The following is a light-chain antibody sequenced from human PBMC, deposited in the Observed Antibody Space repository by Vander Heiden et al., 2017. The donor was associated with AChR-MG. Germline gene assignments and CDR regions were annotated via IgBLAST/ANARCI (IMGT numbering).Light chain of an antibody. J-gene: IGLJ2*01. V-gene: IGLV3-1*01. CDR1: TLGDKY. CDR2: KDS. CDR3: QAWDSSTVV. Sequence: SYELPPPPSASVSPGGPASITCSGDTLGDKYACWYQQKPGQSPVLVIYKDSKRPSGIPERFSGSNSGNTATLTIRGTQAMDEADYYCQAWDSSTVVFGGGTKLTVL.